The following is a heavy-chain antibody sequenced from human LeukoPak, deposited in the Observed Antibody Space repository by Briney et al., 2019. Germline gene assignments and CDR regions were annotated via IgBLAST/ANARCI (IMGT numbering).Heavy chain of an antibody. CDR3: ARDRGKLRYLDL. CDR2: MSLDGSSI. Sequence: GRFTRLSWVASGVGVNTQAMRWVRQAPGKGLEWLAVMSLDGSSIYYADSVRGRFTISRDNSKNTLFLQMSSLRVEDTAVYYCARDRGKLRYLDLWGQGTLLTVSS. V-gene: IGHV3-30*15. J-gene: IGHJ4*02. CDR1: GVGVNTQA. D-gene: IGHD3-9*01.